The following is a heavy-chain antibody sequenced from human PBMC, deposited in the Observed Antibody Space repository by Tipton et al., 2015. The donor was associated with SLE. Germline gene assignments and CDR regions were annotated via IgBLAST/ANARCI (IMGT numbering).Heavy chain of an antibody. CDR2: IYYSGST. D-gene: IGHD2-2*01. Sequence: TLSLTCTVSGGSISHSYYYWGWIRQPPGKGLEWIGRIYYSGSTYSNPSLKSRVTISGDTSKNQFSLKLSSVTAADTAVYCCARERYCSSSRCLTGYFYFLDVWGKGTTVTVSS. CDR3: ARERYCSSSRCLTGYFYFLDV. V-gene: IGHV4-39*07. CDR1: GGSISHSYYY. J-gene: IGHJ6*03.